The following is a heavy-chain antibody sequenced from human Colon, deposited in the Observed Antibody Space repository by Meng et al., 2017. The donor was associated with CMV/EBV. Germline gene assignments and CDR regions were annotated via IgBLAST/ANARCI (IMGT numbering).Heavy chain of an antibody. CDR3: VRGSDFRYGMDV. CDR1: GFTFSSYS. J-gene: IGHJ6*02. D-gene: IGHD3-3*01. Sequence: GGSLRLSCAASGFTFSSYSMNWVRQAPGKGLEWVSSISSSSSYIYYADSVKGRFTISRDNAKNSLYLQMNSLRAEDTAVYYCVRGSDFRYGMDVWGQGTTVTVSS. CDR2: ISSSSSYI. V-gene: IGHV3-21*04.